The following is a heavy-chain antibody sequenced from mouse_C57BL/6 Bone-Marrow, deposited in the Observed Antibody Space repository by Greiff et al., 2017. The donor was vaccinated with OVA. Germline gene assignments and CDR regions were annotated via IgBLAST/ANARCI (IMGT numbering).Heavy chain of an antibody. J-gene: IGHJ3*01. CDR3: ARDGSSYWFAY. D-gene: IGHD1-1*01. CDR2: IDPSASYT. V-gene: IGHV1-50*01. Sequence: QVQLQQPGAELVKPGASVKLSCKASGYTFPSYWMQWVKQRPGQGLEWIGEIDPSASYTNYNQKFKGKATLTVDTSSSTAYMQRSSLTSEDSAVYYCARDGSSYWFAYWGQGALVTVSA. CDR1: GYTFPSYW.